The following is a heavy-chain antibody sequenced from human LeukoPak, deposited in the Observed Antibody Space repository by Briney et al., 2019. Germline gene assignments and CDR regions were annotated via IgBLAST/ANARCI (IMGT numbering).Heavy chain of an antibody. CDR2: ISSISSYT. Sequence: GGSLRLSCAASGFTFSDYYMSWIRQAPGKGLEWVSYISSISSYTNYADSVKGRFTISRDNAKNSLYLQMNSLRAQDTAVYYCARLMTTVTPFDYWGQGTLVTVSS. CDR3: ARLMTTVTPFDY. V-gene: IGHV3-11*03. CDR1: GFTFSDYY. D-gene: IGHD4-17*01. J-gene: IGHJ4*02.